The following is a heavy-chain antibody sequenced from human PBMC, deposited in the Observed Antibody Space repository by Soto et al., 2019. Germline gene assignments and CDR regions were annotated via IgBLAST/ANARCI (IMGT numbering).Heavy chain of an antibody. J-gene: IGHJ5*02. CDR3: ARSSSRYFDYLRFPNLFEP. D-gene: IGHD3-9*01. Sequence: EYPEVSWRGSGYRFPNYWIGRVRQMPGKGLEWMGIIYPGDSDTRYSPYFQGQVTISADKSISTAYLQWSRPQAHDTAMYYCARSSSRYFDYLRFPNLFEPWGQGTLVTVPA. V-gene: IGHV5-51*01. CDR1: GYRFPNYW. CDR2: IYPGDSDT.